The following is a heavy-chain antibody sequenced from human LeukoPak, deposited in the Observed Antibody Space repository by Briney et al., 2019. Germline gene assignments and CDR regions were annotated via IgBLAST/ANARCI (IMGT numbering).Heavy chain of an antibody. V-gene: IGHV1-18*01. CDR3: AGRGAVGDAFDL. Sequence: GWITTYNGSPKYAQKFAGRVTMTRDTSTTTGYMELKSLTYDDTAVYFCAGRGAVGDAFDLWGQGTLVTVSS. D-gene: IGHD1-26*01. CDR2: ITTYNGSP. J-gene: IGHJ3*01.